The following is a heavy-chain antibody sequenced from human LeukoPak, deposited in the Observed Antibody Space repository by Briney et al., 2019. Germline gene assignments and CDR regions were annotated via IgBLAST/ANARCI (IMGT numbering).Heavy chain of an antibody. Sequence: KPSETLSLTCTVSGGSISSSSYYWGWIRQPPGKGLEWIGSIYYSGSTYYNPSLKSRVTISVDTSKNQFSLKLSSVTAADTAVYYCARQSFTVTEDYWGQGTLVTVSS. CDR3: ARQSFTVTEDY. J-gene: IGHJ4*02. V-gene: IGHV4-39*01. CDR2: IYYSGST. D-gene: IGHD4-11*01. CDR1: GGSISSSSYY.